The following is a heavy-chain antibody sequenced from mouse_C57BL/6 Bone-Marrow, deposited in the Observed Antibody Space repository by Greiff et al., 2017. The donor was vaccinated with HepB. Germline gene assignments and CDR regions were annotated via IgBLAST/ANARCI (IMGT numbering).Heavy chain of an antibody. D-gene: IGHD1-1*02. J-gene: IGHJ3*01. Sequence: QVQLKQSGAELARPGASVKMSCKASGYTFTSYTMHWVKQRPGQGLEWIGYINPSSGYTKYNQKFKDEATLTADKSSSTAYMQLSSLTSEDSAVYYCARYGGEGFAYWGQGTLVTVSA. CDR3: ARYGGEGFAY. CDR2: INPSSGYT. CDR1: GYTFTSYT. V-gene: IGHV1-4*01.